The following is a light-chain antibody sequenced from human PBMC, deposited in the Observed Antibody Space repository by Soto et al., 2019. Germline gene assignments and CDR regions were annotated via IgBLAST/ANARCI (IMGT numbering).Light chain of an antibody. V-gene: IGKV1-39*01. J-gene: IGKJ2*01. Sequence: DIPMTQSPSSLSASVGDRVTITCRASQSIGTSLNWYQQKRGRAPKLLIYAASTLQSGVPSRFSGSGSGTDFTLTIGSLQPEDFASYSCQQAYSAPHTFGQGTNLEI. CDR2: AAS. CDR3: QQAYSAPHT. CDR1: QSIGTS.